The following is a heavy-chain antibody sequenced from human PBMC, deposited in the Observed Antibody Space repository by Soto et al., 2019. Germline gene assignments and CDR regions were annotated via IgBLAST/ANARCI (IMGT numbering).Heavy chain of an antibody. J-gene: IGHJ4*02. Sequence: KTSETLSLTCDVSGDFLTTYYWNWIRQSPGKGLEWIGYIFYGGHTNYNPSLRGRATISVDTSKNQFSLKLSSVTAADTAVYYCARSPQYSSGWNGGFDYWGQGTLVTV. D-gene: IGHD6-19*01. CDR1: GDFLTTYY. V-gene: IGHV4-59*01. CDR3: ARSPQYSSGWNGGFDY. CDR2: IFYGGHT.